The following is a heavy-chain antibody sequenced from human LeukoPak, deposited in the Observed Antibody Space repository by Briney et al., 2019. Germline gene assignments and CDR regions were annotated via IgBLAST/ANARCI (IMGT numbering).Heavy chain of an antibody. J-gene: IGHJ5*02. CDR1: GYSFTDYY. Sequence: ASVKVSCKASGYSFTDYYVHWVRQAPGQGLEWMGIINPSGDNTWYAQKFQGRVTMTRDMAMSTDYMEVSSLRSEDTAVYYCARDNSVGDSAWWFDPWGQGTLVTVSS. V-gene: IGHV1-46*01. CDR3: ARDNSVGDSAWWFDP. CDR2: INPSGDNT. D-gene: IGHD5-12*01.